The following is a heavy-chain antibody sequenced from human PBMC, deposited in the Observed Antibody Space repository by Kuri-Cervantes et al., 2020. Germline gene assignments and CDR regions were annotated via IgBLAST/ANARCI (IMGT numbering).Heavy chain of an antibody. CDR3: ARDRQGYYGLKWGYYYYMDV. CDR1: GFTVSSNY. D-gene: IGHD3-10*01. J-gene: IGHJ6*03. V-gene: IGHV3-53*01. Sequence: GESLKISCAASGFTVSSNYMSWVRQAPGKGLEWVPVIYSGGSTYYADSVKGRFTISRDNSKNTLYLQMNSLRAEDTAVYYCARDRQGYYGLKWGYYYYMDVWGKGTTVTVSS. CDR2: IYSGGST.